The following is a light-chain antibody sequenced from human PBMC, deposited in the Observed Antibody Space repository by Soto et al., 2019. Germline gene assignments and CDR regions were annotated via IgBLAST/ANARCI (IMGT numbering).Light chain of an antibody. V-gene: IGKV1-27*01. J-gene: IGKJ4*01. CDR3: QKYNSAPST. CDR2: GAS. Sequence: DIQITQAPSSPSASLGDRVTITCRASQSISNYLAWYQQKPGQAPKLLIYGASTWAAGVPARFSGSGSGTEFTLTISSLQSEDFAAYYCQKYNSAPSTFGGGTKVDIK. CDR1: QSISNY.